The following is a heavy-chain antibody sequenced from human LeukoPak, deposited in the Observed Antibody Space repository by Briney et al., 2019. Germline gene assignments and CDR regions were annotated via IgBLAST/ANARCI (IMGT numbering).Heavy chain of an antibody. CDR2: IYSDGSI. CDR3: ARDRRRLPGMNGDWDAFDI. V-gene: IGHV3-53*01. J-gene: IGHJ3*02. CDR1: GFSVRSNY. Sequence: PGGSLRLSCAASGFSVRSNYISWVRQAPGKGLEWVSMIYSDGSIFHADSVKGRFTMSRDNSRNTLDLQMNSLGVEDKAVYLWARDRRRLPGMNGDWDAFDIWGQGTMVTVSS. D-gene: IGHD2-21*01.